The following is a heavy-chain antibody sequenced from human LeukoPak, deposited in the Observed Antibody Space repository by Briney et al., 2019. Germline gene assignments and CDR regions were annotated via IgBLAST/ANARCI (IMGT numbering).Heavy chain of an antibody. CDR2: IYYSGTT. Sequence: PSETLSLTCSVSGASISSYYWSWIRQPPGKGPEWIGYIYYSGTTNYNPSLKSRATISIDTSKNQFSLKLSSVTAADTAVYYCARQGIRGQWLVHFDYWGQGTLVTVSS. CDR1: GASISSYY. D-gene: IGHD6-19*01. CDR3: ARQGIRGQWLVHFDY. V-gene: IGHV4-59*08. J-gene: IGHJ4*02.